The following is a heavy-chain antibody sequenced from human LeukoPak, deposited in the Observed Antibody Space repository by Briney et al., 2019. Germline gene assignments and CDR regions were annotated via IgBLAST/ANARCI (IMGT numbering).Heavy chain of an antibody. CDR3: ARPSTVTDYFDY. CDR1: GFTFSSYW. V-gene: IGHV3-74*01. J-gene: IGHJ4*02. Sequence: PGGSLRLSCAASGFTFSSYWMHWVRQAPGKGLVWVSRINSDESSTSYADSVKGRFTISRDNAKNTLYLQMNSLRAEDTAVYYCARPSTVTDYFDYWGQGTLVTVSS. CDR2: INSDESST. D-gene: IGHD4-17*01.